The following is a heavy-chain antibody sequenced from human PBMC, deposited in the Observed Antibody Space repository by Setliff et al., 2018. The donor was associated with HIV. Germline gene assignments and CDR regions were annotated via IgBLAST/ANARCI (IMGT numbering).Heavy chain of an antibody. CDR3: ARFIVVLDAFDI. D-gene: IGHD3-22*01. V-gene: IGHV4-61*09. J-gene: IGHJ3*02. CDR2: IYTSGST. CDR1: GGSISSGSYY. Sequence: PSETLSLTCTVSGGSISSGSYYWSWIRQPAGKGLEWIGHIYTSGSTNYNPSLKSRVTISVDTSKNQFSLNLSSVTAADTAVYYCARFIVVLDAFDIWGQGTMVTVSS.